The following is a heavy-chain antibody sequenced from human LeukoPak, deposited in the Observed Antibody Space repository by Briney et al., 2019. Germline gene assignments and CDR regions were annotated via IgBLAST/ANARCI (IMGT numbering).Heavy chain of an antibody. CDR1: GGSISSSNW. J-gene: IGHJ6*03. CDR2: IYHSGST. V-gene: IGHV4-4*02. CDR3: ARVVITMVRGVIIESYYYYYYMDV. Sequence: ASETLSLTCAVSGGSISSSNWWSWVRQPPGKGLEWIGEIYHSGSTNYNPSLKSRVTISVDKSKNQFSLKLSSVTAADTAVYYCARVVITMVRGVIIESYYYYYYMDVWGKGTTVTVSS. D-gene: IGHD3-10*01.